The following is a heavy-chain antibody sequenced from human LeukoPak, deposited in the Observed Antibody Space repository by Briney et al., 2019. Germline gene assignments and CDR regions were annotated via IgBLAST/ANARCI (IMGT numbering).Heavy chain of an antibody. Sequence: ASVKVSCKASGGTFSSYAISWVRQAPGQGLEWMGRIIPILGIANYAQKFQGRATITADKSTSTAYMELSSLRSEDTAVYYCARVFSSSWYLYFDYWGQGTLVTVSS. J-gene: IGHJ4*02. D-gene: IGHD6-13*01. V-gene: IGHV1-69*04. CDR3: ARVFSSSWYLYFDY. CDR1: GGTFSSYA. CDR2: IIPILGIA.